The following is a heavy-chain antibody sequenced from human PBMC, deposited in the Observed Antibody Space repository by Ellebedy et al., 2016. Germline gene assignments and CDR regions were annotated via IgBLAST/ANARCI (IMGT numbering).Heavy chain of an antibody. Sequence: ASVKVSCKSSGGSFSTYAMSWVRQAPGQGPEWMGRIIPILTIQNYARKFRGRITITADISTKTAYMELSSLTSGDTAMYYCARQISDGPYFDYWGQGTLVIVSS. V-gene: IGHV1-69*04. CDR3: ARQISDGPYFDY. CDR1: GGSFSTYA. J-gene: IGHJ4*02. CDR2: IIPILTIQ. D-gene: IGHD5-24*01.